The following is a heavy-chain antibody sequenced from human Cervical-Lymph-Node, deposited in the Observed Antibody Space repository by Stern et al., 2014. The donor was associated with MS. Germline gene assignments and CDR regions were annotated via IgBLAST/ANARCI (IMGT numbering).Heavy chain of an antibody. V-gene: IGHV4-39*01. CDR3: VRPDIMGTIWN. CDR1: GGSITSSSYY. CDR2: VYYTGST. D-gene: IGHD1-26*01. Sequence: VQLVESGPGLVKPSETLSLTCTVSGGSITSSSYYWGWIRQPPGRGLEYIGTVYYTGSTFYDPSLQSRVTISVDTSKHPIALEMTSVTAADTAVYYCVRPDIMGTIWNWGQGTLVTVSS. J-gene: IGHJ4*02.